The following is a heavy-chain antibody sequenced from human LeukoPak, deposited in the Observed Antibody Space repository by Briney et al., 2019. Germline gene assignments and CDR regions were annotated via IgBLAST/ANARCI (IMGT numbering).Heavy chain of an antibody. CDR2: INQDGIEK. V-gene: IGHV3-7*01. D-gene: IGHD2-2*01. Sequence: GGSLRLSCAASGFTFSSYWMTWVRQAPGKGLEWVDNINQDGIEKYYVDSVKGRFTLSRDNAKNSLYLQMNSLRAEDTAVYYCSCSNTNYWGQGTLAIVSS. CDR1: GFTFSSYW. CDR3: SCSNTNY. J-gene: IGHJ4*02.